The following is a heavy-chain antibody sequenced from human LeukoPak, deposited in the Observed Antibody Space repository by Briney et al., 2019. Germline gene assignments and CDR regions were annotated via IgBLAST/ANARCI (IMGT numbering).Heavy chain of an antibody. Sequence: GESLKISCKASGYRFTPYWIGWVRQMPGKGLEWVGITYPSDSDARYSPSFRGQVTISADKSINTAYLQWSSLKASDTAMYYCARRNYDILTGYYNDYFDYWGQGTLVTVSS. D-gene: IGHD3-9*01. CDR2: TYPSDSDA. CDR3: ARRNYDILTGYYNDYFDY. CDR1: GYRFTPYW. V-gene: IGHV5-51*01. J-gene: IGHJ4*02.